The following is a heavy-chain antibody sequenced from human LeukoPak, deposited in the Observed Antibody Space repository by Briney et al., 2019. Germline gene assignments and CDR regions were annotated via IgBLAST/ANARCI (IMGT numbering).Heavy chain of an antibody. CDR3: AKGLVGYCSSTSCYVLGDY. CDR1: AFTFSSYG. D-gene: IGHD2-2*01. V-gene: IGHV3-30*18. CDR2: ISYDGSNK. J-gene: IGHJ4*02. Sequence: GGSLRLSCTASAFTFSSYGMHWVRQAPGKGLEWVAVISYDGSNKYYADSVKGRFTISRDNSKSTLYLQMNSLRAEDTAVYYCAKGLVGYCSSTSCYVLGDYWGQGTLVTVSS.